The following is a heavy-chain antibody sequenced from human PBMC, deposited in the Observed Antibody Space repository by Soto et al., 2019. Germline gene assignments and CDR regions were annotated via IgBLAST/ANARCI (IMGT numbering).Heavy chain of an antibody. CDR2: INKDGGTT. Sequence: EVQLLESGGGLVQPGESLRLSCGASGFTFSDYFMNWVRQAPGQGLEWVSGINKDGGTTQNADFVRGRFTISRDNSRNTLYLQMNSVSAEDAALYFAANDLHWSGMDVWGQGTTVTVS. CDR1: GFTFSDYF. CDR3: ANDLHWSGMDV. V-gene: IGHV3-23*01. J-gene: IGHJ6*02.